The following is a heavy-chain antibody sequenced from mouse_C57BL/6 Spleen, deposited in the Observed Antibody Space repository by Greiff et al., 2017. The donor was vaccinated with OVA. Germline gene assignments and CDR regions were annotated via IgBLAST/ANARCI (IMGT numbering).Heavy chain of an antibody. CDR2: IYPGSGST. V-gene: IGHV1-55*01. D-gene: IGHD4-1*01. Sequence: QVQLQQPGAELVKPGASVKMSCKASGYTFTSYWITWVKQRPGQGLEWIGDIYPGSGSTNYNEKFKSKATLTVDTCSSTAYMQLRSLTSEDSAVYYCATGLGSYVDYWGKGTTLTVSS. CDR3: ATGLGSYVDY. J-gene: IGHJ2*01. CDR1: GYTFTSYW.